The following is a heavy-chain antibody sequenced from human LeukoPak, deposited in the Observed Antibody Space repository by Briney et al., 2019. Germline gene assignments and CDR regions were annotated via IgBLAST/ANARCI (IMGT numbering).Heavy chain of an antibody. V-gene: IGHV3-30*03. Sequence: HTGRSLSLSCAASGFTFDDYAMHWVRQAPGKGLEWVAVISYDGSNKYYADSVKGRFTISRDNSKNTLYLQMNSLRAEDTAVYYCASEYGSGVRIDYWGQGTLVTVSS. CDR3: ASEYGSGVRIDY. J-gene: IGHJ4*02. CDR1: GFTFDDYA. CDR2: ISYDGSNK. D-gene: IGHD3-10*01.